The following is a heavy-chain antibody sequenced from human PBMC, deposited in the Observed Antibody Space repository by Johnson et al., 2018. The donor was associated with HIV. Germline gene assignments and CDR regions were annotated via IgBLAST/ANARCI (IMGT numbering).Heavy chain of an antibody. J-gene: IGHJ3*02. CDR2: ISYDGSNK. Sequence: QVQLVESGGGLVQPGGSLRLSCAASGFTFSSYWMSWVRQAPGKGLEWVAVISYDGSNKYYADSVKGRFTISRDNSKNPLYLQMNSLRAEDTAVYYCARDIVGAPDAFDIWGQGTMVTVSS. D-gene: IGHD1-26*01. CDR1: GFTFSSYW. CDR3: ARDIVGAPDAFDI. V-gene: IGHV3-30-3*01.